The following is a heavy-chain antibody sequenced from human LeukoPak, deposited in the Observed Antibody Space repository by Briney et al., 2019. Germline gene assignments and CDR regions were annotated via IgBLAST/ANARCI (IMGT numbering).Heavy chain of an antibody. CDR3: TTGASDILTGYYTGSNYYFDY. Sequence: GSLRLSCAASGFTFNNAWMSWVRQAPGKGLEWVGRIRSKTDGGTTDYAAPVKGRFTISRDDSKNTLYLQMNSLKTEDTAVYYCTTGASDILTGYYTGSNYYFDYWGQGALVTVSS. D-gene: IGHD3-9*01. J-gene: IGHJ4*02. CDR1: GFTFNNAW. V-gene: IGHV3-15*01. CDR2: IRSKTDGGTT.